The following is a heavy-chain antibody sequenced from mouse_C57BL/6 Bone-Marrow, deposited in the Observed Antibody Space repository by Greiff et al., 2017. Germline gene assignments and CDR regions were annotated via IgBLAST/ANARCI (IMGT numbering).Heavy chain of an antibody. CDR3: ARDDYDADYYAMDY. CDR2: INPGSGGT. Sequence: QVQLQQSGAELVRPGTSVKVSCKASGYAFTNYLIEWVKQRPGQGLEWIGVINPGSGGTNYNEKFKGKATLTADKSSSPAYMQLSSLTSEDSAVYFCARDDYDADYYAMDYWGQGTSVTVSS. J-gene: IGHJ4*01. CDR1: GYAFTNYL. V-gene: IGHV1-54*01. D-gene: IGHD2-4*01.